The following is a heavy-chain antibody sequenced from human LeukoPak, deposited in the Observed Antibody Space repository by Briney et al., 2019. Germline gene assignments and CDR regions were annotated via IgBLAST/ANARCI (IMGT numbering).Heavy chain of an antibody. CDR3: AKALTAAGTFDY. V-gene: IGHV3-33*06. D-gene: IGHD6-13*01. Sequence: GGPLRLSCAASGFTFSSYGMHWVRQAPGKGLEWVAVIWYDGSNKYYADSVKGRFTISRDNSKNTLYLQMNSLRAEDTAVYYCAKALTAAGTFDYWGQGTLVTVSS. CDR1: GFTFSSYG. CDR2: IWYDGSNK. J-gene: IGHJ4*01.